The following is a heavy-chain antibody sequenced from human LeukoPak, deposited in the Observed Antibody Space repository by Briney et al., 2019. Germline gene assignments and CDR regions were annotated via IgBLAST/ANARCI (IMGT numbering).Heavy chain of an antibody. V-gene: IGHV4-61*02. CDR3: AREVYSSSWYNYVFDY. CDR2: IYTSGST. CDR1: GGSISSSSYY. D-gene: IGHD6-13*01. Sequence: SETLSLTCTVSGGSISSSSYYWGWIRQPPGKGLEWIGRIYTSGSTNYNPSLKSRVTISVDTSKNQFSLKLSSVTAADTAVYYCAREVYSSSWYNYVFDYWGQGTLVTVSS. J-gene: IGHJ4*02.